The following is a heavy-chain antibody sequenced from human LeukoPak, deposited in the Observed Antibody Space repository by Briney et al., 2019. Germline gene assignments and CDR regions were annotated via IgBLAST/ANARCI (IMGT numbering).Heavy chain of an antibody. CDR2: IYSGGST. Sequence: GGSLRLSCAASGFTFSSYAMSRVRQAPGKGLEWVSVIYSGGSTYYADSVKGRFTISRDNSKNTLYLQMNSLRAEDTAVYYCARVYGDEYFQHWGQGTLVTVSS. J-gene: IGHJ1*01. CDR3: ARVYGDEYFQH. D-gene: IGHD3-10*01. V-gene: IGHV3-53*01. CDR1: GFTFSSYA.